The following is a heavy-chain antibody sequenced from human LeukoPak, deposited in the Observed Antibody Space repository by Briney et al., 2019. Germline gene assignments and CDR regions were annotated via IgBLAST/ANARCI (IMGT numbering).Heavy chain of an antibody. Sequence: PSETLSLTCTVSGGSISSYYWSWIRQPPGKRLEWIGYIYYSGSTNYNPSLKGRVTISVDTSKNQFSLKLSSVTAADTAVYYCARHGFTNYDILTGYYTLPWWFDPWGQGTLVTVSS. CDR1: GGSISSYY. CDR3: ARHGFTNYDILTGYYTLPWWFDP. CDR2: IYYSGST. J-gene: IGHJ5*02. D-gene: IGHD3-9*01. V-gene: IGHV4-59*08.